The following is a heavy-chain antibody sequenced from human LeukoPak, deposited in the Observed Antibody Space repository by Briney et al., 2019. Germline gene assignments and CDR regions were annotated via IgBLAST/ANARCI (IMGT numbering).Heavy chain of an antibody. Sequence: GGSLRLSCAASGFTFSSYGMHWVRQAPGKGLEWVAVISYDGSNKYYADSVRGRFTISRDNSKNTLCLQMNSLRAEDTAVYYCAKDALYYDSSGYPSLDYWGQGTLVTVSS. CDR1: GFTFSSYG. CDR2: ISYDGSNK. V-gene: IGHV3-30*18. CDR3: AKDALYYDSSGYPSLDY. D-gene: IGHD3-22*01. J-gene: IGHJ4*02.